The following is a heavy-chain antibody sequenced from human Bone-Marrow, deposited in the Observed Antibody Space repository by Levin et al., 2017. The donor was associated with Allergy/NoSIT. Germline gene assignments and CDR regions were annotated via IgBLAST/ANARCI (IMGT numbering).Heavy chain of an antibody. CDR2: LIENGVDT. CDR3: AKDYGLGHLEDGDRHCAY. Sequence: GGSLRLSCAASGFAFNNYAMTWVRQAPGKGLEWVSGLIENGVDTYYADSVKGRFTISRDNSNNILYLQMINLRAEDTATYYCAKDYGLGHLEDGDRHCAYWGQGTLVTVSS. V-gene: IGHV3-23*01. J-gene: IGHJ4*02. D-gene: IGHD4-17*01. CDR1: GFAFNNYA.